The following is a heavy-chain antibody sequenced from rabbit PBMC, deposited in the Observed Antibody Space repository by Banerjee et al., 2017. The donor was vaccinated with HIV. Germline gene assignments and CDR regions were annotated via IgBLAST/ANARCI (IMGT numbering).Heavy chain of an antibody. V-gene: IGHV1S40*01. CDR3: ARAYANTDGYYLTRLDL. Sequence: QSLEESGGDLVKPGASLTLTCTASGIDFSSGYDMCWVRQAPGKGLELIACIYTSNGNTWYASWAKGRFTVSKTSSTTVTLQMTSLTAADTAIYFCARAYANTDGYYLTRLDLWGQAPSSPS. CDR1: GIDFSSGYD. J-gene: IGHJ3*01. CDR2: IYTSNGNT. D-gene: IGHD1-1*01.